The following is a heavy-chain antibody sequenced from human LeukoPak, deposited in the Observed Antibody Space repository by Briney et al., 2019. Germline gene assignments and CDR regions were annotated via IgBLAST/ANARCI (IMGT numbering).Heavy chain of an antibody. D-gene: IGHD2-21*02. CDR2: IYSGGST. J-gene: IGHJ4*02. V-gene: IGHV3-53*01. CDR1: GFTVSSNY. Sequence: GGSLRLSCAASGFTVSSNYMSWVRQAPGKGLEWVSVIYSGGSTYYADSVKGRFTISRDNSKNTLYLQMNSLRAEDTAVYYCARAANYCGGDCYPYYFDYWGQGTLVTVSS. CDR3: ARAANYCGGDCYPYYFDY.